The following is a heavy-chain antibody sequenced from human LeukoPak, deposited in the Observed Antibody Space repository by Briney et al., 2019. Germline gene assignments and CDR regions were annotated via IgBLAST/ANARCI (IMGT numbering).Heavy chain of an antibody. CDR2: IYYSGST. V-gene: IGHV4-59*08. CDR1: GGFINSYY. J-gene: IGHJ3*02. CDR3: ARRAADDAFDI. Sequence: PSETLSLTCTVSGGFINSYYWSWIRQPPGKGLEWIGYIYYSGSTIYSPSLTSRVTISVDRTKNQFSLRLSSVTAAVTAVYYCARRAADDAFDIWGQGTMVTVSS.